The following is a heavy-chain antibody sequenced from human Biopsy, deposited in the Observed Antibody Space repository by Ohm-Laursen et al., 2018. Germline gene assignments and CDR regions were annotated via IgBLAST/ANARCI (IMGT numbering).Heavy chain of an antibody. J-gene: IGHJ5*02. CDR1: GYTFTGYH. D-gene: IGHD3-22*01. V-gene: IGHV1-2*02. Sequence: VSSVKVSCKASGYTFTGYHVHWVRQAPGQELEWMGWIDAKTGDTNYAQKFQGRVTITRDTSISTAYVDLSSLRSDDTAVYYCTRGGYYYDSLAYYYWFDPWGQGTLVTVSS. CDR3: TRGGYYYDSLAYYYWFDP. CDR2: IDAKTGDT.